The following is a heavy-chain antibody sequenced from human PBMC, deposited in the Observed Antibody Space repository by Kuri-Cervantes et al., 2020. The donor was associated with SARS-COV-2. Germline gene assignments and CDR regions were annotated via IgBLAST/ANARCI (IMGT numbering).Heavy chain of an antibody. CDR1: TYTFTTYD. D-gene: IGHD2-2*01. Sequence: SVKVSCKASTYTFTTYDINWVRQVPGQGLEWMGRIIPLFGTTIYAEKFRGRVTLTADRSTNTAYMELSSLRSEDTAVYYCARPYCSITTCYDGTFDSWGQGTLVTVSS. V-gene: IGHV1-69*06. CDR2: IIPLFGTT. CDR3: ARPYCSITTCYDGTFDS. J-gene: IGHJ4*02.